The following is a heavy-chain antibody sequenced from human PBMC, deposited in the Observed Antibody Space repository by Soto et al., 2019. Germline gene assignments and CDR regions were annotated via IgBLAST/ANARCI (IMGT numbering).Heavy chain of an antibody. V-gene: IGHV4-34*01. CDR3: ARDGGSLHWFDP. CDR2: INHSGST. CDR1: GGSFSGYY. J-gene: IGHJ5*02. Sequence: PSETLSLTCAVYGGSFSGYYWSWIRQPPGKGLEWIGEINHSGSTNYNPSLKSRVTISVDTSKNQFSLKLSSVTAADTAVYYCARDGGSLHWFDPWGHGTLVTVSS. D-gene: IGHD4-17*01.